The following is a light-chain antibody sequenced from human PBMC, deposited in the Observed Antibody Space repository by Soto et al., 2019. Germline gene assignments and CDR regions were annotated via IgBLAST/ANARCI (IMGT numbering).Light chain of an antibody. Sequence: EIVMTQSPATLSVSPRERATVSCTASQTINSNLAWYQQKPGQAPRLLIHGASTRATGVPARFSGSGSETEFTLTISSLQSEDFAVYYCQQYHNWPPEYTFGQGTKLQI. CDR1: QTINSN. CDR2: GAS. CDR3: QQYHNWPPEYT. V-gene: IGKV3-15*01. J-gene: IGKJ2*01.